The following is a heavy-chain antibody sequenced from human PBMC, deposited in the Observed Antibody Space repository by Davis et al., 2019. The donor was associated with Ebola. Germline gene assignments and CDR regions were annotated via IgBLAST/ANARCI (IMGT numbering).Heavy chain of an antibody. V-gene: IGHV3-48*02. Sequence: GESLKISCAASGFTFSSYVMGWVRQAPGKGLQWLSYISSDGSTIHYADSLKGRFTVSRDNAKNSLYLQMNSLRDEDTAVYYCARGVYYFDYWGQGTLVTVSS. J-gene: IGHJ4*02. CDR1: GFTFSSYV. CDR2: ISSDGSTI. CDR3: ARGVYYFDY.